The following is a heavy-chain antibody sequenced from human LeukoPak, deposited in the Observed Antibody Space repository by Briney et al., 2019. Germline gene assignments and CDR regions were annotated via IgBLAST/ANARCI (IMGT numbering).Heavy chain of an antibody. J-gene: IGHJ4*02. CDR1: GHSISSGYY. D-gene: IGHD2-2*03. CDR2: IYHSGST. CDR3: ARDQVLDISLWDY. Sequence: PSQTLSLTCTVSGHSISSGYYWGWIRQPPGKGLEWIGSIYHSGSTYYNPSLKSRVTISVDTSKNQFSLKLSSVTAADTAVYYCARDQVLDISLWDYWGQGTLVTVSS. V-gene: IGHV4-38-2*02.